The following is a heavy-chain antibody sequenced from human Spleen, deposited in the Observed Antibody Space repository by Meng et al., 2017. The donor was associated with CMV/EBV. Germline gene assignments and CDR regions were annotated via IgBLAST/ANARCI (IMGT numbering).Heavy chain of an antibody. D-gene: IGHD1-14*01. CDR3: AAKIEITYFDL. J-gene: IGHJ4*02. CDR1: GGTFSSYA. V-gene: IGHV1-69*05. Sequence: SCKASGGTFSSYAITWVRQAPGQGLEWMGGIIPMLGTANFAQNFQGRVTITTDKSTSTAYMELSSLRSEDTAVYYCAAKIEITYFDLWGQGTLVTVS. CDR2: IIPMLGTA.